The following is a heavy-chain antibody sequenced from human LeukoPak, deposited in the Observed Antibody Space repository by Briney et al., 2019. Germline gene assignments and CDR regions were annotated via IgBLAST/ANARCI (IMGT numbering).Heavy chain of an antibody. J-gene: IGHJ6*02. CDR1: GYTFTGYY. Sequence: ASVKVSCKASGYTFTGYYMHWVRQAPGQGLEWMGWINPNSGGTNYAQKFQGRVTMTRDTSISTAYMELSRLRSDDTAVYYCARDPVATIDTYYYYGMDVWGQGTTVTVSS. CDR3: ARDPVATIDTYYYYGMDV. V-gene: IGHV1-2*02. CDR2: INPNSGGT. D-gene: IGHD5-12*01.